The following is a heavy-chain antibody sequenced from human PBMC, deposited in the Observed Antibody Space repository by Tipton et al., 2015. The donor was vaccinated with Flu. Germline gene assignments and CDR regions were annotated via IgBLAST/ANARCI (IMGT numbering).Heavy chain of an antibody. CDR1: GGSINNYY. J-gene: IGHJ4*02. CDR2: MYYNGST. Sequence: TLSLTCSVSGGSINNYYLSWIRQPPGKGLEWIGSMYYNGSTYYNPSLKNRVTISVDTSKNQFSLKLSSVTAADTAVYYCARLSYYDVDLKNFYFDYWGQGALVTVSS. D-gene: IGHD3-10*02. V-gene: IGHV4-39*01. CDR3: ARLSYYDVDLKNFYFDY.